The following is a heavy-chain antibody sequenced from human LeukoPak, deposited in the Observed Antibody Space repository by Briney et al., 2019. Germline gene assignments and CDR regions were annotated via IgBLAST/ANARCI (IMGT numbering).Heavy chain of an antibody. CDR3: AFLVGYSYGSYFDY. D-gene: IGHD5-18*01. J-gene: IGHJ4*02. Sequence: GASVKVSCKASGYTFTGYYMHWVRQAPGQGLEWMGWINPNSGGTNYAQKFQGRVTMTRDTSISTAYMELSRLRSDDTAVYYCAFLVGYSYGSYFDYWGQGTLVTVSS. CDR2: INPNSGGT. V-gene: IGHV1-2*02. CDR1: GYTFTGYY.